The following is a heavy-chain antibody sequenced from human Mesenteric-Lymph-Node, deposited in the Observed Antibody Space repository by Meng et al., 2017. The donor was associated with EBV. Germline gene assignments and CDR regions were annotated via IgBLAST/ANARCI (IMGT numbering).Heavy chain of an antibody. CDR2: IYHSGST. J-gene: IGHJ4*02. Sequence: VQLQASAPGLVNPLCTLSSPCAVYGGSFSSRNWWSWVRQPPGKGLEWIGEIYHSGSTNYNPSLKSRVTISVDKSKNQFSLNLSSVTAADTAVYYCARVGQWLPIDYWGQGTLVTVSS. CDR1: GGSFSSRNW. V-gene: IGHV4-4*03. D-gene: IGHD6-19*01. CDR3: ARVGQWLPIDY.